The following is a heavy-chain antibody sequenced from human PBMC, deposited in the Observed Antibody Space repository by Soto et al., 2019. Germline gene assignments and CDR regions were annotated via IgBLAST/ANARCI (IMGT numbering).Heavy chain of an antibody. CDR3: ARNFKYCPSGVCYLHYNAMDV. CDR1: GYTFSDYA. J-gene: IGHJ6*02. Sequence: PGGSLRLSCAASGYTFSDYAMHWVRQAPGKGLEWMAFISHDGKDKYYADSVKGRFSISTDISNNTLYLQMNSLRPDDTAVYYCARNFKYCPSGVCYLHYNAMDVWGPGTTVTVSS. D-gene: IGHD2-8*01. V-gene: IGHV3-30*04. CDR2: ISHDGKDK.